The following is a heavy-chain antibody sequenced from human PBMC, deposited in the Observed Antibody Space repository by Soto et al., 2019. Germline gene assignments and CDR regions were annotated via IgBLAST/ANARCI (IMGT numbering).Heavy chain of an antibody. J-gene: IGHJ6*02. CDR3: ASELLGPAPANKPQNYYYYGMDV. CDR2: IYYSEST. CDR1: GGSISSGGYY. V-gene: IGHV4-31*03. D-gene: IGHD2-2*01. Sequence: QVQLQESGPGLVKPSQTLSLTCTVSGGSISSGGYYWSWIRQHTGKGLEWIGYIYYSESTYYNPSLMRRVTISVDTSMNQFSMKLRSVAAAVTAVYYCASELLGPAPANKPQNYYYYGMDVWGQGTTVTVSS.